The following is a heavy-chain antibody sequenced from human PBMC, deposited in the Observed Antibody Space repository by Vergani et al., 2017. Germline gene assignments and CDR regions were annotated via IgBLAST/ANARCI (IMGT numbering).Heavy chain of an antibody. J-gene: IGHJ4*02. CDR1: GGSISSSSYY. V-gene: IGHV4-39*07. CDR2: IYSSGST. CDR3: ARVKYSSSWYPFDY. Sequence: QLQLQESGPGLVKPSETLSLTCTVSGGSISSSSYYWGWIRQPPGTGLEWIGSIYSSGSTYYNPSLKSRVTISVDTSKNQFSLKLSSVTAADTAVYYCARVKYSSSWYPFDYWGQGTLVTVSS. D-gene: IGHD6-13*01.